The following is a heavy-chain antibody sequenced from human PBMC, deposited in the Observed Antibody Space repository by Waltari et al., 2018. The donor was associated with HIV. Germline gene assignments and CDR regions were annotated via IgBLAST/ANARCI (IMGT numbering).Heavy chain of an antibody. CDR2: ITPGGGYA. J-gene: IGHJ4*02. CDR1: GYTFTNYY. CDR3: ARASPTTVTSDFDF. D-gene: IGHD4-17*01. V-gene: IGHV1-46*01. Sequence: QVQLVQSGAEVKKPGASVNVSCQASGYTFTNYYIHWVRQAPGQGLEWMGVITPGGGYATYAQNFQGRLTMTRDTSTSTVFMEVSSLRSEDTAVYYCARASPTTVTSDFDFWGQGTLVTVSS.